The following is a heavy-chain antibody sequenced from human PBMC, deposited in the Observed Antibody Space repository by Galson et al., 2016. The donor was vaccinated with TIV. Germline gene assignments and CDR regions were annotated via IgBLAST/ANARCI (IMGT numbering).Heavy chain of an antibody. CDR1: GFSLSTSGVR. CDR3: ARTPLILRGAFDI. J-gene: IGHJ3*02. CDR2: IDWDGGN. D-gene: IGHD3-9*01. V-gene: IGHV2-70*04. Sequence: PALVKPTQTLTLTCTLSGFSLSTSGVRVSWIRQPPGKALEWLARIDWDGGNFYSTSLKTRLTISKDTSKNQVVLTMTNMDPVDTALYYCARTPLILRGAFDIWGQGTMVTVSS.